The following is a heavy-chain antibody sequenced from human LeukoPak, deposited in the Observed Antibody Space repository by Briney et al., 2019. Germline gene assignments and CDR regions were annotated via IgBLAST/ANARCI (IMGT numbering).Heavy chain of an antibody. CDR3: ARVWYSGSYPVDY. Sequence: TGGSLRLSCAASGFTFSDYYMSWIRQAPGKGLEWVSYISSSGSTIYYADSVKGRFTISRDNAKNSLYLQMNSLRAEDTAVYYCARVWYSGSYPVDYWGQGTLITVSS. CDR1: GFTFSDYY. CDR2: ISSSGSTI. V-gene: IGHV3-11*01. J-gene: IGHJ4*02. D-gene: IGHD1-26*01.